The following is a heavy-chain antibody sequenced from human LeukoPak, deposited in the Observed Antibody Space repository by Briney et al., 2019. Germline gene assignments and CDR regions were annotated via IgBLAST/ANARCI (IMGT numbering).Heavy chain of an antibody. V-gene: IGHV4-39*01. CDR2: IYYSGST. D-gene: IGHD3/OR15-3a*01. J-gene: IGHJ4*02. CDR1: GGSISSSSYY. CDR3: ARQTGSGLFILP. Sequence: SETLSLTCTVSGGSISSSSYYWGWIRQPPGKGLEWIGSIYYSGSTYYNPSLKSQVSISIDTSKNQFSLKLTSVTAADTAVYYCARQTGSGLFILPGGQGTLVTVSS.